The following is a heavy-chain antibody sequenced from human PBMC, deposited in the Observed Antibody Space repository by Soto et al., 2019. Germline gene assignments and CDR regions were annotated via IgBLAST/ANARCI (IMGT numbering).Heavy chain of an antibody. J-gene: IGHJ6*02. Sequence: GGSLRLSCAASGITFSSKAMHWVRQAPGKGLEWVAVTSYDGINKYYADSVKGRFTISRDNSKNTLYLQMNSLRTEDTAVYYCARDPAHGGVSTPEAPYYYYYGMDVCGQGTTVTVSS. D-gene: IGHD5-12*01. V-gene: IGHV3-30-3*01. CDR1: GITFSSKA. CDR3: ARDPAHGGVSTPEAPYYYYYGMDV. CDR2: TSYDGINK.